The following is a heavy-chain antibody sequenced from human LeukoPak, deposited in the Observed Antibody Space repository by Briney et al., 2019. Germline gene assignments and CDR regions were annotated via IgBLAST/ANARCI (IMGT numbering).Heavy chain of an antibody. D-gene: IGHD2-15*01. CDR3: ARELGYCSGGSCYEGVDAFDI. V-gene: IGHV3-30*04. CDR1: GFTFSSYA. Sequence: PGGSLRLSCAASGFTFSSYAMHWVRQAPGKGLEWVAVISYDGSNKYYADSVKGRFTISRDNSKNTLYLQMNSLRAEDTAVYYCARELGYCSGGSCYEGVDAFDIWGQGTMVTVSS. CDR2: ISYDGSNK. J-gene: IGHJ3*02.